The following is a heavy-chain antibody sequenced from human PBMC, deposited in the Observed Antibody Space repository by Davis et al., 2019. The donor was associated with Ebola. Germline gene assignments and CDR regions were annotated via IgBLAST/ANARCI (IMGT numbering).Heavy chain of an antibody. V-gene: IGHV3-23*01. Sequence: PGGSLRLSCAASGFTFSNCHMSWVRQAPGKGLEWVSTISGSGGTTYYADSVKGRLTISRDNSKNTLYLQMNSLRAEDTAIYHCAKRQGVGGAIDYWGQGTRVTVSS. CDR3: AKRQGVGGAIDY. CDR1: GFTFSNCH. CDR2: ISGSGGTT. D-gene: IGHD3-3*01. J-gene: IGHJ4*02.